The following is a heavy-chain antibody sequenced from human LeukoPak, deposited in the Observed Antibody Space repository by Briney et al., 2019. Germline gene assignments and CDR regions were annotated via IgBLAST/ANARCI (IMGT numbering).Heavy chain of an antibody. J-gene: IGHJ4*02. Sequence: GSSVTVSCTASGGTFSSYAISWVRQAPGQGLEWMGRIIPILGIANYAQKFQGRVTITADKSTSTAYMELSSLRSEDTAVYYCARLEMATTDTDNFDYWGQGTLVTVSS. V-gene: IGHV1-69*04. D-gene: IGHD5-24*01. CDR1: GGTFSSYA. CDR3: ARLEMATTDTDNFDY. CDR2: IIPILGIA.